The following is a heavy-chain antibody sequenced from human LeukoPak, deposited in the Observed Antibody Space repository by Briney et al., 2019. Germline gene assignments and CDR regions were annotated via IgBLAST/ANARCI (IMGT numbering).Heavy chain of an antibody. CDR2: ISSSSSYI. V-gene: IGHV3-21*01. Sequence: GGSLRLSCAASGFTFRSYSLNWVRQAPGKGLEWVSSISSSSSYIYYADSVKGRFTISRDNAKNSLYLQMNSLRAEDTAVYYCARGIASRIVVVPAAIDYWGQGTLVTVSS. J-gene: IGHJ4*02. CDR1: GFTFRSYS. D-gene: IGHD2-2*01. CDR3: ARGIASRIVVVPAAIDY.